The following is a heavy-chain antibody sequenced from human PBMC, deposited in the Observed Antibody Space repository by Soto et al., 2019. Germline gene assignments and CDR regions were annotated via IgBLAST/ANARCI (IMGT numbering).Heavy chain of an antibody. Sequence: PSETLSLTCTVSDGSISGYYWSWIRQPPGKGLEWMVHIYSTGSTNYNPSLESRVNISLDTSKNQFSLKLSSVTAADTAMYYCARDIGYGDYFFFDYWGQGTLVTVSS. V-gene: IGHV4-59*01. CDR1: DGSISGYY. CDR3: ARDIGYGDYFFFDY. J-gene: IGHJ4*02. CDR2: IYSTGST. D-gene: IGHD4-17*01.